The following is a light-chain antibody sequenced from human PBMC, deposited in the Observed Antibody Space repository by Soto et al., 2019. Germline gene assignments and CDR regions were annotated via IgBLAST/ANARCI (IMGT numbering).Light chain of an antibody. J-gene: IGKJ4*01. CDR2: KAS. V-gene: IGKV1-5*03. Sequence: DIQMTQSPSTLSASVGDRVIITCRASQNISSWLAWHQQKPGRAPKVLIYKASTLESGVPSRYSGSRSGTEFTLTISSLQPDDSATYYCLQYDSYPLTFGGGTNVEIK. CDR3: LQYDSYPLT. CDR1: QNISSW.